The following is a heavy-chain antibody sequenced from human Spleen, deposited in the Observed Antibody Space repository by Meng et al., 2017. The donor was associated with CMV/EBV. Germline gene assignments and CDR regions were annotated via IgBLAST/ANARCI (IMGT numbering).Heavy chain of an antibody. CDR2: IKQDGSEK. CDR3: ARGGLGPRYHFDY. CDR1: GFTFSSYA. J-gene: IGHJ4*02. Sequence: GESLKISCAASGFTFSSYAMHWVRQAPGKGLEWVANIKQDGSEKYYVDSVKGRFTISRDNSKNTLYLQMGSLRAEDMALYYCARGGLGPRYHFDYWGQGTLVTVSS. V-gene: IGHV3-7*01. D-gene: IGHD1-26*01.